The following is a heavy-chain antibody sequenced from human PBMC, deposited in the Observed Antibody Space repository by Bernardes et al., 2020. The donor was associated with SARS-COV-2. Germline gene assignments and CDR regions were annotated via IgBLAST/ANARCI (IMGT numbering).Heavy chain of an antibody. CDR2: ISWNSGSI. D-gene: IGHD6-13*01. Sequence: SLRLSCAASGFTFDDYAMHWVRQAPGKGLEWVSGISWNSGSIGYADSVKGRFTISRDNAKNSLYLQMNSLRAEDTALYYCAKDRIAAAEGVIDYWGQGTLVTVSS. CDR3: AKDRIAAAEGVIDY. J-gene: IGHJ4*02. V-gene: IGHV3-9*01. CDR1: GFTFDDYA.